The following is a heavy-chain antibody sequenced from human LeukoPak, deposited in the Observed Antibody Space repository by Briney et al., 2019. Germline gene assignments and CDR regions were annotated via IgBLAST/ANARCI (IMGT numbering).Heavy chain of an antibody. D-gene: IGHD3-3*01. CDR2: IKLDGSEK. CDR3: ARDQYDTWSRRGNFDS. J-gene: IGHJ4*02. CDR1: GFTFGKYW. Sequence: LTGGSLRLSCVASGFTFGKYWMSWVRRAPGKGLEWVANIKLDGSEKNYVDSVKGRFTISRDNTKNSLYLQMNSLRVEDTAVFYCARDQYDTWSRRGNFDSWGQGTLVIVSS. V-gene: IGHV3-7*03.